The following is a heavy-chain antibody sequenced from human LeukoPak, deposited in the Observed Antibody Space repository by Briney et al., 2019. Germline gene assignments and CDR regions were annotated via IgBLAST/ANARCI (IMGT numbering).Heavy chain of an antibody. CDR2: MNPNSGNT. Sequence: ASVKVSCKASGYTFTSYDINWVRQATGQGLEWMGWMNPNSGNTGYAQKFRGRVTMTRNTSISTAYMELSSLRSEDTAVYYCARGRRICSSTSCSLYYFDYWGQGTLVTVSS. CDR1: GYTFTSYD. J-gene: IGHJ4*02. CDR3: ARGRRICSSTSCSLYYFDY. V-gene: IGHV1-8*01. D-gene: IGHD2-2*01.